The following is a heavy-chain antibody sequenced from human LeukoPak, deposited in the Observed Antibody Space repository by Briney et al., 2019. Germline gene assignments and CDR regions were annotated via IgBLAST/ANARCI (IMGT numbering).Heavy chain of an antibody. CDR3: AREGGGTFDY. D-gene: IGHD1-1*01. CDR2: VNQVGSDK. CDR1: GFAFSSYW. Sequence: PGGSLRLSCAASGFAFSSYWMSWVRQAPGKGLEWVANVNQVGSDKYYMDSIKGRFTISRGNAENSLDLQMNSLRAEDTAVYYCAREGGGTFDYWGQGTLVTVSS. J-gene: IGHJ4*02. V-gene: IGHV3-7*01.